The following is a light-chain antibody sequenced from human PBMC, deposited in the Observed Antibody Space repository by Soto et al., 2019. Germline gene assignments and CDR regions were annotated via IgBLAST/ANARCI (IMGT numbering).Light chain of an antibody. CDR2: AAS. Sequence: EIVLTQSPATLSLSPGERATLSCRASQSVSSYLAWYQQKPGQAPRLLIYAASNRATGIPARFSGSGSGTDFPLTISSLEPEDFEVYYCQQRSNWPGTFGPGTKVDIK. V-gene: IGKV3-11*01. CDR1: QSVSSY. CDR3: QQRSNWPGT. J-gene: IGKJ3*01.